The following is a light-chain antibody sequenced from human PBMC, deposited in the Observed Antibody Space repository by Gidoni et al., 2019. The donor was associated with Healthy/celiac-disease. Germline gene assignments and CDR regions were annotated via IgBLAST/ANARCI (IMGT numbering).Light chain of an antibody. CDR3: QAWDSSTYVV. Sequence: SYELTPPPSVSVSPGQTASITCSGDKLGDKYACWYQQQPGQSPVLVIYQDSKRPSGIPERFSGSNSGNTATLTISGTQAMDEADYYCQAWDSSTYVVFGGGNKLTVL. J-gene: IGLJ2*01. CDR2: QDS. CDR1: KLGDKY. V-gene: IGLV3-1*01.